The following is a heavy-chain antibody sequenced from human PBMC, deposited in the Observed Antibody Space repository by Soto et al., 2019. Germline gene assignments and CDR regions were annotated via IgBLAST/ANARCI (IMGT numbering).Heavy chain of an antibody. J-gene: IGHJ6*02. Sequence: LRLSCAVSGFTFSTYSMHWVRQAPGKGLEWVSSIGTRSDIYYADSVKGRFTISRDNAKNSLSLQMNSLRAEDTGVYYCAREETAWPLAYGLDVWGQGTTVTVSS. CDR1: GFTFSTYS. CDR3: AREETAWPLAYGLDV. V-gene: IGHV3-21*01. CDR2: IGTRSDI. D-gene: IGHD2-21*02.